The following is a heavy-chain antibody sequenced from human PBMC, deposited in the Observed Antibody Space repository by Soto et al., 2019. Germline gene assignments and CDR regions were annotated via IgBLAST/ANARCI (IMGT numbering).Heavy chain of an antibody. CDR2: TFSGGNT. D-gene: IGHD2-21*01. V-gene: IGHV3-53*02. Sequence: ELQLVETGGGVIQTGGSLRLSCAASGFSISSNYIAWVRQPPGKGLEWVSTTFSGGNTEYAASVKGRCSISRDNYKNTLYLQMDNLRAEDTAVYYCARKPPSAIQGWAFGMDVWGQGTTVSVSS. CDR1: GFSISSNY. J-gene: IGHJ6*02. CDR3: ARKPPSAIQGWAFGMDV.